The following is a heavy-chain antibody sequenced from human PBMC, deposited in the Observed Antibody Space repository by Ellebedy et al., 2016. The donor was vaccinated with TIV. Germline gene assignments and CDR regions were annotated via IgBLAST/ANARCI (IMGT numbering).Heavy chain of an antibody. CDR2: IYSDGST. D-gene: IGHD3-10*01. V-gene: IGHV3-53*01. J-gene: IGHJ6*02. CDR1: GFTVSSNY. CDR3: ARGEGNYYGMDV. Sequence: PGGSLRLSCAASGFTVSSNYMNWVRQPPGKGLEWVSVIYSDGSTYYADSVKGRFTISRDNSKNTQYLQMNSLRAEDTAVYYCARGEGNYYGMDVWGQGTTVTVSS.